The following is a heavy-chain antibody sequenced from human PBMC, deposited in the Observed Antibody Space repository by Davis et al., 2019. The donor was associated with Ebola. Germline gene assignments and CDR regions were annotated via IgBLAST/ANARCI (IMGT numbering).Heavy chain of an antibody. D-gene: IGHD3-16*01. Sequence: PGGSLRLSCTASGFTFSSYGMHWVRQAPGKGLEWVAFIRYDGSHKYSADSVKGRFTISRDNSKNTLYLQMNSLRAEDTAVYYCAKDQLLASVPTGGDFPCWGQGTLVTVSS. CDR1: GFTFSSYG. J-gene: IGHJ4*02. CDR3: AKDQLLASVPTGGDFPC. CDR2: IRYDGSHK. V-gene: IGHV3-30*02.